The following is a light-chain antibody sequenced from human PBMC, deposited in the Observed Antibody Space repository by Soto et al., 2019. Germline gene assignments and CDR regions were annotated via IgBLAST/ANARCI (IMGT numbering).Light chain of an antibody. CDR1: QGIRSY. J-gene: IGKJ4*01. CDR3: QQVDTCPLT. V-gene: IGKV1-9*01. CDR2: AAS. Sequence: IQLTQSPSSLSASVGDRVTITCRASQGIRSYLAWYQQKPGKAPKLLIYAASTLQSGVPSRFSGSGSGTDFTLTISSLQPEDYATYFCQQVDTCPLTFGGGTKVDIK.